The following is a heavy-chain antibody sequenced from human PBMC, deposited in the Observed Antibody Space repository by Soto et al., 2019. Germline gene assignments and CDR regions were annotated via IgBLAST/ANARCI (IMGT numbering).Heavy chain of an antibody. Sequence: GGSLRLSCAASGFTFSSYSMNWVRQAPGKGLEWVSYISSSSSTIYYADSVKGRFTISRDNAKNSLYLQMNSLRAEDTAVYYCARAPRVYCSGGSCDYYYYYYYMDVWGKGTTVTVSS. D-gene: IGHD2-15*01. CDR3: ARAPRVYCSGGSCDYYYYYYYMDV. CDR2: ISSSSSTI. CDR1: GFTFSSYS. V-gene: IGHV3-48*01. J-gene: IGHJ6*03.